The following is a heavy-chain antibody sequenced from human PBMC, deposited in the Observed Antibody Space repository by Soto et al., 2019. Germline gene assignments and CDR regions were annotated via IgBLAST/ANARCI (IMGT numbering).Heavy chain of an antibody. CDR2: MNHNSGNT. Sequence: QVQLVQSGAEVKKPGASVKVSCKASGYTFTSYDINWVRQATGQGLEWMGWMNHNSGNTGYAQKFQGRVSMTRNTSLCTAYMVLSSLISEDTAVYYCARQKVDAGDYWGQGTLVTVSS. CDR1: GYTFTSYD. J-gene: IGHJ4*02. CDR3: ARQKVDAGDY. D-gene: IGHD2-15*01. V-gene: IGHV1-8*01.